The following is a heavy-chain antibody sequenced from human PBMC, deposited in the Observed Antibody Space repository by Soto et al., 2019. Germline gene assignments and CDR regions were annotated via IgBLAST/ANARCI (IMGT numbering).Heavy chain of an antibody. CDR2: TSYDGSNK. Sequence: GGSLRLSCAASGFTFSSYSMSWVRQAPGKGLEWVAATSYDGSNKYYADSVKGRFIISRDNSKNTLDLLLNTLRAEDTAVYYCAGVYYGGNSVNNYWGQGTPVTVSS. J-gene: IGHJ4*02. CDR1: GFTFSSYS. CDR3: AGVYYGGNSVNNY. V-gene: IGHV3-30*03. D-gene: IGHD2-8*01.